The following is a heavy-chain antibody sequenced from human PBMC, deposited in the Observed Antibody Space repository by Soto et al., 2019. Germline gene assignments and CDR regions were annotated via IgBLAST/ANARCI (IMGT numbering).Heavy chain of an antibody. D-gene: IGHD3-10*02. V-gene: IGHV4-30-4*01. CDR3: ARGIVRGGFDI. CDR2: IYATWTT. J-gene: IGHJ3*02. CDR1: GGSMSENDYY. Sequence: QVQLQEAGPGLVRPSQTLSLTCTVAGGSMSENDYYWSWLRQSPGQGLQRIGYIYATWTTSYSPSLKRRVPMSAVTSRNPFSLKLTSVTVADTVLYFCARGIVRGGFDIWGQATLVTVSS.